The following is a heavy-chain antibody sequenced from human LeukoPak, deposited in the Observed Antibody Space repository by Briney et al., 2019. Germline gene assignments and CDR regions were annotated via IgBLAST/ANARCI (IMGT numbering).Heavy chain of an antibody. CDR1: GGSISSSIYY. D-gene: IGHD5-12*01. J-gene: IGHJ5*02. V-gene: IGHV4-39*07. Sequence: PSETLSLTCIVSGGSISSSIYYWAWVRQPPGKGLEWIGSIYYSGGTYYNPSLKSRVTISIDTSKDQFSLSLRSVTAADTAVYYCARVHASGYNIYNWFDPWGQGTLVTVSS. CDR3: ARVHASGYNIYNWFDP. CDR2: IYYSGGT.